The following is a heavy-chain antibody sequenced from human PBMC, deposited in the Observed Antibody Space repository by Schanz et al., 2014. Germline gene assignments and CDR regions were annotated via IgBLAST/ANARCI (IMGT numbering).Heavy chain of an antibody. Sequence: QVQLVQSGAEMKKPGASVKVSCKASGYNITSNDVTWVRQATGQGLEWMGWISAYNGNTNYAQKVQGRVTMTTDTSTGTAYMELTSLRSEDTAVYYCAGTYCSSTSCYTGYYYMDVWGKGTTVTVSS. J-gene: IGHJ6*03. CDR1: GYNITSND. D-gene: IGHD2-2*02. CDR3: AGTYCSSTSCYTGYYYMDV. V-gene: IGHV1-18*01. CDR2: ISAYNGNT.